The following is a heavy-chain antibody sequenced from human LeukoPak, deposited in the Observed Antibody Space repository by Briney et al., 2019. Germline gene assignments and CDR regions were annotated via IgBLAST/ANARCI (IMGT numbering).Heavy chain of an antibody. Sequence: TLSLTCTVSGGSISSYYWSWIRQPPGKALEWLARIDWDDDKYYSTSLKTRLTISKDTSKNQVVLTMTNMDPVDTATYYCARTVYSSIWTGYYYGMDVWGQGTTVTVSS. CDR1: GGSISSYY. J-gene: IGHJ6*02. D-gene: IGHD6-13*01. CDR3: ARTVYSSIWTGYYYGMDV. V-gene: IGHV2-70*11. CDR2: IDWDDDK.